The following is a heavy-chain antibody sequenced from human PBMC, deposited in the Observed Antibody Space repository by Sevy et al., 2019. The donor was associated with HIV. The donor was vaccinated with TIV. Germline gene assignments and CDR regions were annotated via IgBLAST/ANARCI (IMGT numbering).Heavy chain of an antibody. Sequence: PGGSLRLSCAASGFTLSNCNMNWVRQAPGKGLEWISYIRSGDDTIYYAQSVKGRFTFSRDNAKNSLYLQMDSLTDEDTAVYYCAKDRWDTTSPSRALDFWGQGTLVTVSS. CDR2: IRSGDDTI. CDR1: GFTLSNCN. J-gene: IGHJ4*02. V-gene: IGHV3-48*02. D-gene: IGHD1-26*01. CDR3: AKDRWDTTSPSRALDF.